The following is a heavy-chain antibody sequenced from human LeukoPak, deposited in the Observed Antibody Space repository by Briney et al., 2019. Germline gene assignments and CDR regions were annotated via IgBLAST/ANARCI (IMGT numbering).Heavy chain of an antibody. D-gene: IGHD4-17*01. J-gene: IGHJ4*02. CDR1: EFDFSSHA. CDR2: ISISGSKT. Sequence: GGSLRLSCAASEFDFSSHAMTWVRQAPGKGLEWVSAISISGSKTYYADSVKGRFTISRDNSKNTLYLQMNSLRAEDTAVYYCANEIRPNDYWGQGTQVAVSS. CDR3: ANEIRPNDY. V-gene: IGHV3-23*01.